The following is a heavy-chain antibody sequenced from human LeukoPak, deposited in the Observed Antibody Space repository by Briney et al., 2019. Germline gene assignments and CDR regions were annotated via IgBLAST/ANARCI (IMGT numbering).Heavy chain of an antibody. D-gene: IGHD3-10*01. CDR2: ISSSGSTI. Sequence: GGSLRLSCAASGFTFSDYYMSWIRQAPGKGLEGGSYISSSGSTIYYADSVKGRFTISSDNAKNSLYLQMNSLRAEDTAVYYCASGITMVREIDYWGQGTLVTVSS. J-gene: IGHJ4*02. CDR3: ASGITMVREIDY. CDR1: GFTFSDYY. V-gene: IGHV3-11*04.